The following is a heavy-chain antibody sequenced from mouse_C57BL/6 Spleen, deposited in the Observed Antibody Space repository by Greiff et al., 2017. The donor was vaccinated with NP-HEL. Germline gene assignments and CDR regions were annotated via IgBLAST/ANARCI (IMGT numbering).Heavy chain of an antibody. CDR1: GFTFSDYG. CDR3: ASLITAVVANYYAMDY. D-gene: IGHD1-1*01. Sequence: EVHLVESGGGLVKPGGSLKLSCAASGFTFSDYGMHWVRQAPEKGLEWVAYISSGSSTIYYADTVKGRFTISRDNAKNTLFLQMTSLRSEDTAMYYCASLITAVVANYYAMDYWGQGTSVTVSS. V-gene: IGHV5-17*01. CDR2: ISSGSSTI. J-gene: IGHJ4*01.